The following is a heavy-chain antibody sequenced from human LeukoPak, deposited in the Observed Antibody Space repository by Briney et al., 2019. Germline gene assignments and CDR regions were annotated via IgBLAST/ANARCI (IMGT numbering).Heavy chain of an antibody. CDR3: AKNQDGYYYYGMDV. Sequence: GGSLRLSCAASGFTFSSYAMSWVRQAPGKGLEWVSAISGSGASTYYAYSVKGRFTISRDNSKNTLLLQMDSLRAEDKAVYYCAKNQDGYYYYGMDVWGQGTTVSVSS. J-gene: IGHJ6*02. V-gene: IGHV3-23*01. CDR2: ISGSGAST. CDR1: GFTFSSYA. D-gene: IGHD1-14*01.